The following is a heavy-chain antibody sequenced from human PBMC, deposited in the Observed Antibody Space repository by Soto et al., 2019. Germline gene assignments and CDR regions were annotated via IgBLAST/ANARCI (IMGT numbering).Heavy chain of an antibody. V-gene: IGHV6-1*01. J-gene: IGHJ4*02. CDR1: GDSVSSNSAA. Sequence: TLSLTCAISGDSVSSNSAAWNWIRQSPSRGLEWLGRTYYRSKWYNDYAVSVKSRITINPDTSENQFSLQLNSVTPEDTAVYYCARDRRDSSGWYYFGFDYWGQGTLVTVSS. D-gene: IGHD6-19*01. CDR2: TYYRSKWYN. CDR3: ARDRRDSSGWYYFGFDY.